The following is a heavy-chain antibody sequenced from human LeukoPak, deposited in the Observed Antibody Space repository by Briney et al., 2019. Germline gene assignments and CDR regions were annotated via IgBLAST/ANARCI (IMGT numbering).Heavy chain of an antibody. CDR2: IYSGGST. D-gene: IGHD2-8*01. CDR3: ARGPERTGVGTRYYYDMDV. Sequence: GGSLRLSCAASGFTVSDNYMSWVRQAPGKGLEWVSVIYSGGSTYYADSVKGRFTISRDNSKNTLYLQLNSLRAEDTAVYYCARGPERTGVGTRYYYDMDVWGQGDTVTVSS. CDR1: GFTVSDNY. J-gene: IGHJ6*02. V-gene: IGHV3-66*01.